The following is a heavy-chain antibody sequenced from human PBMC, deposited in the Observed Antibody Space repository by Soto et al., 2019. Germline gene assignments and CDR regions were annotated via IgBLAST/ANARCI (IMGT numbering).Heavy chain of an antibody. J-gene: IGHJ4*02. CDR1: GGSISSGGYY. D-gene: IGHD6-13*01. V-gene: IGHV4-31*03. CDR2: IYYSGRT. CDR3: ATLGIAAAGIDY. Sequence: QVQLQESGPGLVKPSQTLSLTCTVSGGSISSGGYYWSWIRQHPGKGLEWIGYIYYSGRTYYNPSLKSRVTISVDTSKNQFSLKLSSVTAADTAVYYCATLGIAAAGIDYWGQGTLVTVSS.